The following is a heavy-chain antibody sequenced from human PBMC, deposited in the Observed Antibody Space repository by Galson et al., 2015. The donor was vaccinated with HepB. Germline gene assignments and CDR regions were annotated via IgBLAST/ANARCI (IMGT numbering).Heavy chain of an antibody. D-gene: IGHD5-18*01. CDR3: ARGGRDTATPKLYYYYGMDV. J-gene: IGHJ6*02. Sequence: SVKVSCKASGSTFTGYYMHWVRQAPGQGLEWMGWINPNSGGTNYAQKFQGRVTMTRDTSISTAYMELSRLRSDDTAVYYCARGGRDTATPKLYYYYGMDVWGQGTTVTVSS. V-gene: IGHV1-2*02. CDR1: GSTFTGYY. CDR2: INPNSGGT.